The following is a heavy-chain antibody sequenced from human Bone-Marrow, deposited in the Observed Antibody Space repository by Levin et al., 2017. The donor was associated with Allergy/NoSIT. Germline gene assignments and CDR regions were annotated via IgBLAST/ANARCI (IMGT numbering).Heavy chain of an antibody. CDR3: AKDGGYQLLSPFDH. Sequence: GGSLRLSCAASGFTFSNYAMNWVRQSPGKGLEWVSGIVGSGADSYYAASVKGRFTISRDNSKNTLYLQLRSLRAEDTALYYCAKDGGYQLLSPFDHWGQGSLVTVSS. V-gene: IGHV3-23*01. D-gene: IGHD2-2*01. CDR1: GFTFSNYA. J-gene: IGHJ4*02. CDR2: IVGSGADS.